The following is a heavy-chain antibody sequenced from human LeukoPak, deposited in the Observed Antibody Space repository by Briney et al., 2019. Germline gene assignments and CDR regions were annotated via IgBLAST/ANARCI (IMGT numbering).Heavy chain of an antibody. CDR1: GGSISSYH. CDR3: AREYTPRAMIVVVITTQGCWFDP. J-gene: IGHJ5*02. V-gene: IGHV4-59*12. CDR2: IYYSGST. Sequence: SETLSLTCTVSGGSISSYHWSWIRQPPGKGLECIGFIYYSGSTNYNPSLKSRVTISVDTSKNQFSLKLSSVTAADTAVYYCAREYTPRAMIVVVITTQGCWFDPWGQGTLVTVSS. D-gene: IGHD3-22*01.